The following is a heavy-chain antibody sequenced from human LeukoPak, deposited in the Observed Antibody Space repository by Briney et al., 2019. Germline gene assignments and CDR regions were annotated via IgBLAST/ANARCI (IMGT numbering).Heavy chain of an antibody. D-gene: IGHD5-24*01. CDR1: GFTFSSSF. CDR3: ARGRGWIDP. J-gene: IGHJ5*02. CDR2: INPGNIT. V-gene: IGHV3-74*01. Sequence: GGSLRLSCVASGFTFSSSFMDWVRQVPGKGLAWVSRINPGNITTYADSVKGRFTISRDNAKNTLYLQMNNLRVEETAVYYCARGRGWIDPWGQGTLVTVSS.